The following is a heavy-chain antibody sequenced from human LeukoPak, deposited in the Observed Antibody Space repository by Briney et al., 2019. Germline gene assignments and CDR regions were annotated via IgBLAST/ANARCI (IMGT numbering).Heavy chain of an antibody. J-gene: IGHJ4*02. Sequence: SETLSLTCTVSGGSISSYYWSWIRQPAGKGLEWIGRIYTSGSTNYNPSLKSRVTMSVDTSKNQFSLKLSSVTAADTAVYYCARDALGADSSGYYYDYFDYWGQGTLVTVSS. CDR1: GGSISSYY. D-gene: IGHD3-22*01. V-gene: IGHV4-4*07. CDR3: ARDALGADSSGYYYDYFDY. CDR2: IYTSGST.